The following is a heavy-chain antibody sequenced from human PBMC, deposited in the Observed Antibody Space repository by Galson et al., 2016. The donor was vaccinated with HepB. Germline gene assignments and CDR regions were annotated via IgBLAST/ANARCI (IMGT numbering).Heavy chain of an antibody. V-gene: IGHV3-53*01. Sequence: SLRLSCAVSGFSVSINYMSWVRQAPGKGLEWVSVMYSGGGTSYADSVKGRFTISSDNSKNTLYPQMNSLRAEDTAVYYCTRVLQWFGERWFDPWGQGTLVTVSS. D-gene: IGHD3-10*01. CDR2: MYSGGGT. CDR3: TRVLQWFGERWFDP. J-gene: IGHJ5*02. CDR1: GFSVSINY.